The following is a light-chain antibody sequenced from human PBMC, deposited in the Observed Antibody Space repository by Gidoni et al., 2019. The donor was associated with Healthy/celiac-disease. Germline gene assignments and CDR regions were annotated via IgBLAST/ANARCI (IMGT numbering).Light chain of an antibody. J-gene: IGKJ2*01. CDR2: GAS. V-gene: IGKV3-20*01. CDR1: QSVSSSY. Sequence: EIVLTQSPGTLSLSPGERATLSCRASQSVSSSYLAWYQQKPGQAPRLLIYGASSRATGIPDRFSGSGSGTDFTLIISRLEPADFAVYYCQQYGSSPRTFXPXTKLEIK. CDR3: QQYGSSPRT.